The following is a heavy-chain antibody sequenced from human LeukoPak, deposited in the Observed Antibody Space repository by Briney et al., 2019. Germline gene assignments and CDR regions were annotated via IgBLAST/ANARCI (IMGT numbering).Heavy chain of an antibody. D-gene: IGHD6-19*01. CDR2: IYSGGST. CDR1: GFTVSSND. V-gene: IGHV3-53*01. Sequence: PGGSLRLSCAASGFTVSSNDMSWVRQAPGKGLEWVSVIYSGGSTYYADSVKGRFTISRDNSKNTLYLQMNSLRAEDTAVYYCATLDWASSGWYYFDYWGQGTLVTVSS. J-gene: IGHJ4*02. CDR3: ATLDWASSGWYYFDY.